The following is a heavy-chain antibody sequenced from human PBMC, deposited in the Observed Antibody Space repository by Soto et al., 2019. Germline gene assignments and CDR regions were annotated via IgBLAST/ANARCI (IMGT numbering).Heavy chain of an antibody. V-gene: IGHV3-21*01. D-gene: IGHD6-13*01. Sequence: GGSLRLSCAASGFTFSSYSMNWVRQAPGKGLEWVSSISSSSSYIYYADSVKGRLTISRDNAKNSLYLQMNSLRTEDTAVYYCARDVGLTVSWPNWFDPWGQGTLVTVSS. J-gene: IGHJ5*02. CDR1: GFTFSSYS. CDR3: ARDVGLTVSWPNWFDP. CDR2: ISSSSSYI.